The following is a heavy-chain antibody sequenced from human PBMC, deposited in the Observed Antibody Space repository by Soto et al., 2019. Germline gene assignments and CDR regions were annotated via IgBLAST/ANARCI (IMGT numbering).Heavy chain of an antibody. J-gene: IGHJ4*02. Sequence: QVQLVQSGAEVREPGSSVKVSCKPSGGTFTNYSISWVRQAPGQGLEWMGRIIPILGRANYAQRFKGRVSITAEKFTNLVYVEVYSLGSEDTAVYYCATDGGFCTGGSCNWGQGTLGNVSS. CDR1: GGTFTNYS. CDR3: ATDGGFCTGGSCN. V-gene: IGHV1-69*08. CDR2: IIPILGRA. D-gene: IGHD2-15*01.